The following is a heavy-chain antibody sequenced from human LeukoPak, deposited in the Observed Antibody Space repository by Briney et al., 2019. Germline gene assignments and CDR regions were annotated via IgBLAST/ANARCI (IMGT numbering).Heavy chain of an antibody. CDR2: IIPIFGTA. V-gene: IGHV1-69*05. Sequence: ASVKVSCKASGGTFSSYAISWVRQAPGQGLEWMGGIIPIFGTANYAQKFQGRVTITTDESTGTAYMGLSSLRSEDTAVYYCARYYYDSSGYVYHAHWFDPWGQGTLVTVSS. CDR3: ARYYYDSSGYVYHAHWFDP. CDR1: GGTFSSYA. D-gene: IGHD3-22*01. J-gene: IGHJ5*02.